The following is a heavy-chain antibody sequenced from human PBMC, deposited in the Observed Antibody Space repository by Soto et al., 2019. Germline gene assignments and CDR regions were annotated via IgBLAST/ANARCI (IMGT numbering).Heavy chain of an antibody. Sequence: GSLRLSCAASGFTFSIYEMNWVRQAPGKGLEWVSYSSSSGSTIFYADSVKGRFTISRDNAKNSLYLQMNSLRGEDTAVYYCARASAYTLDYWGQGTLVTVSS. CDR1: GFTFSIYE. D-gene: IGHD4-4*01. V-gene: IGHV3-48*03. CDR3: ARASAYTLDY. J-gene: IGHJ4*02. CDR2: SSSSGSTI.